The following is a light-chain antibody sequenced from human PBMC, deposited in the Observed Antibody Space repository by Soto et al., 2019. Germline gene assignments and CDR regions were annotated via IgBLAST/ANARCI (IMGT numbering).Light chain of an antibody. CDR2: EVA. J-gene: IGLJ3*02. Sequence: QSVLTQPASVSGSPGQSITISCTGSSSDVGGYDYVSWYQHQPGKAPKLMIYEVASRPSGVSNRFSGSKSGNTASLTIAGLRAEDEGDYYCSSHSSSNTLVVFGGGTQLTV. CDR3: SSHSSSNTLVV. CDR1: SSDVGGYDY. V-gene: IGLV2-14*01.